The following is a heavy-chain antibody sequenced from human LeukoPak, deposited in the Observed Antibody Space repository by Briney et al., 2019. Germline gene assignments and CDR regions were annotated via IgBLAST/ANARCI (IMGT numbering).Heavy chain of an antibody. CDR3: ARGQVGAINDAFDI. CDR2: ISSNGGST. V-gene: IGHV3-64*01. CDR1: GFTFSSYA. J-gene: IGHJ3*02. Sequence: GGSLRLSCAASGFTFSSYAMHWVRQAPGKGLEYVSGISSNGGSTYYANSVKGRFTISRDNSKNTLYLQMGSPRAEDMAVYYCARGQVGAINDAFDIWGQGTMVTVSS. D-gene: IGHD1-26*01.